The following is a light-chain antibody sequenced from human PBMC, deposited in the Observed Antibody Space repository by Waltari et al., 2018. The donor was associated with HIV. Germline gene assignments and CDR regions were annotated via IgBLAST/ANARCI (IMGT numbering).Light chain of an antibody. CDR3: SSYAGSNNYVV. V-gene: IGLV2-8*01. Sequence: QSALTQPPSASGSPGQSVTISCTGTSSDVGCYNYVPWYQQHPGKAPKLMIYEVSKRPSGVPDRFSGSKSGNTASLTVSGLQAEDEADYYCSSYAGSNNYVVFGGGTKLTVL. J-gene: IGLJ2*01. CDR1: SSDVGCYNY. CDR2: EVS.